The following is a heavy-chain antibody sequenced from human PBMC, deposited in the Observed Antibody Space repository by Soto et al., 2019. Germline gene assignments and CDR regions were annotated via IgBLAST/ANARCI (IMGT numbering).Heavy chain of an antibody. D-gene: IGHD3-10*01. CDR1: RGSVSSGGYY. Sequence: QVQLQESGPGLVKPSQTLSLTCTVYRGSVSSGGYYWSFIRQHPGKGLEWIGYIYYNWITDDHPARTSRRILSVETSTTQSSLLLSSVTAAYTAVYYCARARFYFSERTVFDSWGQGTLVTVSS. CDR2: IYYNWIT. J-gene: IGHJ4*02. CDR3: ARARFYFSERTVFDS. V-gene: IGHV4-31*03.